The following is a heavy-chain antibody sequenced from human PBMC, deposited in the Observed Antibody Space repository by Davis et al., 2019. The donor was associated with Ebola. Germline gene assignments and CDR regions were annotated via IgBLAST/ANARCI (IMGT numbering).Heavy chain of an antibody. Sequence: PGGSLRLSCAASGFTFSSYAMSWVRQAPGKGLEWVSAISGSGGSTYYANSVRGRFTSSRDNAKNSLYLQMNSLRAEDTAVYYCARGPNWEQWLVRGCWFDPWGQGSLVTVSS. CDR1: GFTFSSYA. V-gene: IGHV3-23*01. J-gene: IGHJ5*02. CDR3: ARGPNWEQWLVRGCWFDP. CDR2: ISGSGGST. D-gene: IGHD6-19*01.